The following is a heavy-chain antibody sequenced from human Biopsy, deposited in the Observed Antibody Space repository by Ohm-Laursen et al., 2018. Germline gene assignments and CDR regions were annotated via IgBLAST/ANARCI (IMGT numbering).Heavy chain of an antibody. CDR3: AKDLHNYGMDV. CDR2: ISDGGTTI. Sequence: SLRLSCAASGFPFSDYYMRWIRQAPGKGLDWVSYISDGGTTIYYADSVKGRFTISRDNAKKSLHLQMNSLRADDTAIYYCAKDLHNYGMDVWGQGTTVTVSS. V-gene: IGHV3-11*04. CDR1: GFPFSDYY. J-gene: IGHJ6*02.